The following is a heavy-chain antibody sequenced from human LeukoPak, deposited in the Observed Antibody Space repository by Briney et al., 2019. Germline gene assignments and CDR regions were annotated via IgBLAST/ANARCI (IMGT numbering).Heavy chain of an antibody. Sequence: PRGGLRVSCAASGFTFSSYGMHWVRPAPGRGVAWVSAISGSGGSTYYAHSVKGRFTIARDNSKNTLYMQINSLRAEDTAVYYWAKSSDLLTGYYSYFEYWGHGTLVTVAS. J-gene: IGHJ4*01. CDR1: GFTFSSYG. CDR3: AKSSDLLTGYYSYFEY. D-gene: IGHD3-9*01. CDR2: ISGSGGST. V-gene: IGHV3-23*01.